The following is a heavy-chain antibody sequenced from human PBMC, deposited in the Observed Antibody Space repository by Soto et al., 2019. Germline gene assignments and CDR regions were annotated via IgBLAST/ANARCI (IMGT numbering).Heavy chain of an antibody. D-gene: IGHD4-4*01. Sequence: GQDLKISCKRSQYNFMNFWVGWVRQMPGKGLEWMGIIFPADSDTRFSPSFQGRVTMSVDKSTYTAYLQWSSLQASDTAIYYCTGTLTTAMDVWGQRTRVTVSS. CDR1: QYNFMNFW. CDR2: IFPADSDT. J-gene: IGHJ6*02. V-gene: IGHV5-51*01. CDR3: TGTLTTAMDV.